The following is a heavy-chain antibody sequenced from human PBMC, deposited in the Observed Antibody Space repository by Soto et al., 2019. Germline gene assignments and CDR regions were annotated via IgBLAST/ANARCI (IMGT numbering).Heavy chain of an antibody. J-gene: IGHJ1*01. CDR1: GFTFSRHA. D-gene: IGHD6-13*01. CDR3: ANDPRADSTHMCYFSDH. V-gene: IGHV3-23*01. Sequence: EVQLLESGGNLVQPGGSLRLSCAASGFTFSRHAMSWVRQAPGEGLEWVSTLDAGDTTYYADSVKGRFTISRDNARNTLSLQMNSLRVEDKAVYYCANDPRADSTHMCYFSDHGGQGTLVTVSS. CDR2: LDAGDTT.